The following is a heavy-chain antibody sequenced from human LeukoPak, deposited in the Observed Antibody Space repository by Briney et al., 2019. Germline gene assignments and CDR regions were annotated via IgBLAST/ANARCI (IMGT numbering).Heavy chain of an antibody. CDR3: ARGNPYCSSTSCWTEAFDI. J-gene: IGHJ3*02. CDR1: GGTFCSYA. V-gene: IGHV1-69*01. Sequence: ASVKVSCKASGGTFCSYAISWVRQAPGQGLEWMGGIIPIFGTANYAQKFQGRVTITADESTSTAYMELSSLRSEDTAVNYCARGNPYCSSTSCWTEAFDIWGQGTMVTVSS. CDR2: IIPIFGTA. D-gene: IGHD2-2*01.